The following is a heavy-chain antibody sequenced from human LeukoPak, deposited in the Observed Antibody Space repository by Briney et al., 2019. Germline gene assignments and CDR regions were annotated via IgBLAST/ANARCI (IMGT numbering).Heavy chain of an antibody. D-gene: IGHD6-13*01. Sequence: PGGSLRLSCAASGFTFSSYAMSWVRQAPGKGLECISGFSGSGGSTYYADSVKGRFTISRDNAKNSLYLQMNSLRAEDTAVYYCARDQYSSSWYGYWGQGTLVTVSS. V-gene: IGHV3-23*01. CDR3: ARDQYSSSWYGY. J-gene: IGHJ4*02. CDR1: GFTFSSYA. CDR2: FSGSGGST.